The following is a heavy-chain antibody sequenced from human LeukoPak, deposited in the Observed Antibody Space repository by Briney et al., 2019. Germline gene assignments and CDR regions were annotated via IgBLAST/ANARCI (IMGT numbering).Heavy chain of an antibody. J-gene: IGHJ4*02. CDR1: GGSISPYY. V-gene: IGHV4-59*01. D-gene: IGHD3-10*02. CDR2: IYYSGNT. Sequence: PSETLSLTCTGSGGSISPYYWSWIRQPPGKGLEWLGYIYYSGNTDYNPSLKSRVAISVDTSKNQFSLKLSSVTAADTAVYYCARSTGSTMFIDYWGQGTLVTVSS. CDR3: ARSTGSTMFIDY.